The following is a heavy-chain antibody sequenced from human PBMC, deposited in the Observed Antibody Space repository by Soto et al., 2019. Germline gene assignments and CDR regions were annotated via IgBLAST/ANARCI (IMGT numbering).Heavy chain of an antibody. CDR3: AIGGYYDSRGARNYHYYGMDV. V-gene: IGHV1-18*01. J-gene: IGHJ6*02. D-gene: IGHD3-22*01. CDR1: GYSFSSYG. CDR2: ISPYNDDT. Sequence: ASVQVSCKASGYSFSSYGITWVRQAPGQGLEWLGWISPYNDDTKYAQRLQGRVTMTTDTSTRTAYMDIRDLRSDDTAIYYCAIGGYYDSRGARNYHYYGMDVWGQGTTVTVSS.